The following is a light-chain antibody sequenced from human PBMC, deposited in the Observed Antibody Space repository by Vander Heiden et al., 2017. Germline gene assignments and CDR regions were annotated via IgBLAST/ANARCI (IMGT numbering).Light chain of an antibody. Sequence: DGVMTQSPLPLPVTLAQPASISCTSSQSLVSSDGNTSLNWSQQRPGQTPRRLIYKLSNRDLGVSDRFSGSGSGTDFTLKISRVEAEAVGVYYCRQGKHWPYTVGQGTKLEIK. CDR1: QSLVSSDGNTS. J-gene: IGKJ2*01. CDR3: RQGKHWPYT. CDR2: KLS. V-gene: IGKV2-30*01.